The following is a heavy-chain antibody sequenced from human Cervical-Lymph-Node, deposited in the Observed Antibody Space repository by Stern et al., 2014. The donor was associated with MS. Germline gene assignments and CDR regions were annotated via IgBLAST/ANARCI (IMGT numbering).Heavy chain of an antibody. D-gene: IGHD1-1*01. V-gene: IGHV2-5*02. J-gene: IGHJ4*02. Sequence: QITLKESGPALVKPTQTLTLTCTFSGFSLSTSGVGVAWIRQPPGQALEWLPLIYWDDDKRYSPSLKSRLTITKDTSKNQVFLTLTNMDPVDTATYYCAHIERVYNWNDIWDSWGQGTLVTVSS. CDR2: IYWDDDK. CDR1: GFSLSTSGVG. CDR3: AHIERVYNWNDIWDS.